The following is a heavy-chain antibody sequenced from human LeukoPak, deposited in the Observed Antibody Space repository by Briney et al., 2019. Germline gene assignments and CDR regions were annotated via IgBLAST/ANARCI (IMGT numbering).Heavy chain of an antibody. CDR1: GYTFTSYA. CDR3: ARAGSWYVRDFDY. D-gene: IGHD6-13*01. J-gene: IGHJ4*02. Sequence: ASVKVSCKASGYTFTSYAMHWVRQAPGQRLEWMGWINAGNGNTKYSQKFQGRVTITRDTSASTAYMELSSLRSEDTAVYYCARAGSWYVRDFDYWGQGTLVTVSS. CDR2: INAGNGNT. V-gene: IGHV1-3*01.